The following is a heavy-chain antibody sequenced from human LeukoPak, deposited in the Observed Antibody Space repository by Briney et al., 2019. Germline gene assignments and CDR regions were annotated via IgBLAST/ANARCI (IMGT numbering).Heavy chain of an antibody. CDR3: ASVLYCGADCYSGRYFFDY. CDR1: GGTFTSYT. CDR2: INPSGDST. Sequence: ASVTVSCKASGGTFTSYTISWVRQAPGQGLEWMGIINPSGDSTSYAQKFQGRVTMTRDTSTSTVYMELSSLRSEDTAVYYCASVLYCGADCYSGRYFFDYWGQGTLVTVSS. D-gene: IGHD2-21*02. V-gene: IGHV1-46*01. J-gene: IGHJ4*02.